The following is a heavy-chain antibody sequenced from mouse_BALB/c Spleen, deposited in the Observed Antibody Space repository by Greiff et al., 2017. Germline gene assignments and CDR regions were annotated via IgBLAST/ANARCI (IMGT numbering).Heavy chain of an antibody. CDR1: GYSITSDYA. Sequence: EVQLQQSGPGLVKPSQSLSLTCTVTGYSITSDYAWYLIRQFPGNKLEWMGYISYSGSTSYNPSLKSRISITRDTSKNQFFLQLNSVTTEDTATYYCASYYRYEEYYFEYWGQGATLTVSS. V-gene: IGHV3-2*02. CDR2: ISYSGST. D-gene: IGHD2-14*01. CDR3: ASYYRYEEYYFEY. J-gene: IGHJ2*01.